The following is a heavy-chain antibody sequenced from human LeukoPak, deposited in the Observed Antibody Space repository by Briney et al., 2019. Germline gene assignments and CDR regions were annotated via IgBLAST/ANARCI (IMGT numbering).Heavy chain of an antibody. D-gene: IGHD4-23*01. CDR1: GFTFSSYS. V-gene: IGHV3-21*04. CDR3: AKWAARGNGLPRSYFDD. J-gene: IGHJ4*02. Sequence: GSLSLSCAAFGFTFSSYSMNWVRQAPGKGLEWVSSISSSSSYIYYADSVKGRFTISRDNSKNTLYLQMNSLRVEDTAVYYCAKWAARGNGLPRSYFDDWGQGTLVTVSS. CDR2: ISSSSSYI.